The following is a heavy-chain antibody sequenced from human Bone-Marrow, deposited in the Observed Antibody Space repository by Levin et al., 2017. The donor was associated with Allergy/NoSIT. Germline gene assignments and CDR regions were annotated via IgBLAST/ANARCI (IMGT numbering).Heavy chain of an antibody. CDR3: ARDYGGLFDY. CDR2: IKQDGSEQ. D-gene: IGHD3-16*01. CDR1: GFTFRSYW. V-gene: IGHV3-7*01. J-gene: IGHJ4*02. Sequence: SGGSLRLSCEASGFTFRSYWMAWVRQAPGKGLEWVANIKQDGSEQRYMDSVKGRFTISRDNAKNSLFLQMNSLRAEDAALYYCARDYGGLFDYWGQGTLVTVSA.